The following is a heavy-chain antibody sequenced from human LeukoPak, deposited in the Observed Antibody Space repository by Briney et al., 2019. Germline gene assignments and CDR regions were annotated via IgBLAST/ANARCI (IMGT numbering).Heavy chain of an antibody. D-gene: IGHD3-10*01. CDR2: INPNSGGT. Sequence: ASVKVSCKASGYTFTGYYMHWVRQAPGQGLEWMGRINPNSGGTNYAQKFQGRVTMTRDTSISTAYMELSRLRSDDTAVYHCAGDLSGSGSYYGYWGQGTLVTVSS. CDR1: GYTFTGYY. CDR3: AGDLSGSGSYYGY. V-gene: IGHV1-2*06. J-gene: IGHJ4*02.